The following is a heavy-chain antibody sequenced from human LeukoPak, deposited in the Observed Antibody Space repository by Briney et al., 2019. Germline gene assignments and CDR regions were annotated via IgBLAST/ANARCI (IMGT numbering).Heavy chain of an antibody. CDR2: IHPSGML. J-gene: IGHJ4*02. V-gene: IGHV4-31*03. Sequence: TTSETLSLTCTVSGASFNSDDQYWNWIRQSPGKGLEWIGSIHPSGMLYNNPSLESRVTMSRDTSKNQFSLNLNSVPAADTAVYFCSKGLDSRKLGYWGQGILVTVSS. D-gene: IGHD3-22*01. CDR3: SKGLDSRKLGY. CDR1: GASFNSDDQY.